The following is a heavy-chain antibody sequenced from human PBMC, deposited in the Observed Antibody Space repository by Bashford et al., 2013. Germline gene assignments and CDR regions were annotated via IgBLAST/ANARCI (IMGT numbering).Heavy chain of an antibody. CDR2: IHSGDTT. D-gene: IGHD6-6*01. CDR3: AKSGAASRPGLDY. J-gene: IGHJ4*02. Sequence: STSRVRQMPGKGLEWVSTIHSGDTTFYADSVKGRFTISRDTFKKTLFLQMDNLRAEDTALYYCAKSGAASRPGLDYWGPGNPGHRLL. V-gene: IGHV3-53*01. CDR1: S.